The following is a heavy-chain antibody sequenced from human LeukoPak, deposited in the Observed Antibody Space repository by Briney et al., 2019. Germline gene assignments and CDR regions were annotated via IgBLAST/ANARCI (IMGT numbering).Heavy chain of an antibody. V-gene: IGHV3-66*01. Sequence: GGSLRLSCAVSGVTVSSNHMSWVRQAPEKGLEWVSAIYSGGGTYYADSVKGRFTLSRDISKNTLYLQMNSLRAEDTAVYYCVRDASWGQGTLVTVSS. CDR1: GVTVSSNH. CDR2: IYSGGGT. CDR3: VRDAS. J-gene: IGHJ4*02.